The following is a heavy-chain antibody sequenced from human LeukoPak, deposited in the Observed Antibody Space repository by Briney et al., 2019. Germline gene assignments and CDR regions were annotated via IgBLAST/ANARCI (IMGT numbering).Heavy chain of an antibody. V-gene: IGHV4-4*02. CDR3: ANGWDYSWFH. J-gene: IGHJ4*02. CDR1: GGSISSGNG. D-gene: IGHD6-13*01. CDR2: INHKGNT. Sequence: SETLSLTCAVSGGSISSGNGWSWVRQPPGKGLEWIGEINHKGNTNYNPSLKSRVTISVDKSKNQFSLKLTSVTAADTAVYFCANGWDYSWFHWGQGTLVTVSS.